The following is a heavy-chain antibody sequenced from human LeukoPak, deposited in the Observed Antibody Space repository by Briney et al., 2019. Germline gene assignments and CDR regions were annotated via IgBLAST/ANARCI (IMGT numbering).Heavy chain of an antibody. J-gene: IGHJ4*02. D-gene: IGHD1-26*01. V-gene: IGHV4-39*07. Sequence: SETLSLTCTVSGGSISSSSYYWGWIRQPPGKGLEWIGEIYHSGSTNYNPSLKSRVTISVDKSKNQFSLKLSSVTAADTAVYYCVFEDSGSFQFDYWGQGTLVTVSS. CDR1: GGSISSSSYY. CDR2: IYHSGST. CDR3: VFEDSGSFQFDY.